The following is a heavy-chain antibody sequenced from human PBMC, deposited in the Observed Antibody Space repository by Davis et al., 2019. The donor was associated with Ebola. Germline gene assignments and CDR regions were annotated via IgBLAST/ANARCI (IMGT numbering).Heavy chain of an antibody. CDR1: GGSISSYY. V-gene: IGHV4-59*12. J-gene: IGHJ5*01. CDR3: ARGSDGGNSADS. Sequence: SETLSLTCTVSGGSISSYYWSWIRQPPGKGLEWIGYIYYSGSTNYNPSLKSRVTISVDTSKNQFSLKLSSLTAADTGVYYCARGSDGGNSADSWGQGTLVTVSS. CDR2: IYYSGST. D-gene: IGHD4-23*01.